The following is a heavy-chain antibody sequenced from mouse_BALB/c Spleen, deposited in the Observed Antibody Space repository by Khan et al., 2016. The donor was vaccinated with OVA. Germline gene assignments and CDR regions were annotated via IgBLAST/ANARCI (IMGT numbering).Heavy chain of an antibody. V-gene: IGHV1-4*01. Sequence: QVQLKESGAELARPGASVKMSCKASGYTFTSYTMHWVKQRPGQGLEWIGYINPSSGYTKYNQKFKDKATLTADKSSSTADMQLSSLTSGDSAVYYCARTHERWGQGTTLTVSS. CDR3: ARTHER. CDR1: GYTFTSYT. J-gene: IGHJ2*01. CDR2: INPSSGYT.